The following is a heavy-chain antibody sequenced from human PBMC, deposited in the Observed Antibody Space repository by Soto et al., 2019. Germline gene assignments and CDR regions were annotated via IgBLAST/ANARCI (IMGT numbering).Heavy chain of an antibody. CDR1: GGTFSSYA. Sequence: SVKVSCKASGGTFSSYAISWVRQAPGQGLEWMGGIIPIFGTANYAQKFQGRVTITADESTSTAYMELSSLRSEDTAVYYCARSQITYYDYVWGSYRPFDYWGQGTLVTVSS. V-gene: IGHV1-69*13. CDR3: ARSQITYYDYVWGSYRPFDY. D-gene: IGHD3-16*02. CDR2: IIPIFGTA. J-gene: IGHJ4*02.